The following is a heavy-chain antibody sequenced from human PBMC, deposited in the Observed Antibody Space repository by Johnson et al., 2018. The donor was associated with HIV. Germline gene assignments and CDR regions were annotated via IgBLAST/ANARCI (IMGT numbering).Heavy chain of an antibody. J-gene: IGHJ3*02. CDR2: INQDGSER. CDR1: GFTFSSYG. CDR3: ARGRIVATIAKAQDDAFDI. V-gene: IGHV3-7*03. Sequence: VQLVESGGGVVQPGGSLRLSCAASGFTFSSYGMHWVRQAPGKGLEWVANINQDGSERYYVDSVKGRFNISRDNAKNTLYLQMNSLRAEDTALYYCARGRIVATIAKAQDDAFDIWGQGTMVTVSS. D-gene: IGHD5-12*01.